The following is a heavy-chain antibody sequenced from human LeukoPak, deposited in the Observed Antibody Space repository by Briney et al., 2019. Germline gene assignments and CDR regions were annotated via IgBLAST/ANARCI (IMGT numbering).Heavy chain of an antibody. D-gene: IGHD1-26*01. CDR1: GYTFTSYG. CDR3: ARESGSYFNYYMDV. CDR2: ISAYNSNT. Sequence: GASVKVSCKASGYTFTSYGISWVRQAPGQGLEWMGWISAYNSNTNYAQKLQGRVTMTTDTSTSTAYMELRSLRSDDTAVYYCARESGSYFNYYMDVWGKGTTVTVSS. J-gene: IGHJ6*03. V-gene: IGHV1-18*01.